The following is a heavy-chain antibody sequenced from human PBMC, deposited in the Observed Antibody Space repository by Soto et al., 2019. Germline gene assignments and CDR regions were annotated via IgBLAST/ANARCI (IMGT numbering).Heavy chain of an antibody. D-gene: IGHD6-19*01. J-gene: IGHJ4*02. CDR3: ARSPQYSSGWYFDY. V-gene: IGHV3-7*04. Sequence: GGSLRLSCAASGFTFSSYAMSWVRQAPGKGLEWVANIKGDGSEKYYVDSVKGRFTISRDNAKNSLYLQMNSLRAEDTAVYYCARSPQYSSGWYFDYWGQGTLVTVSS. CDR2: IKGDGSEK. CDR1: GFTFSSYA.